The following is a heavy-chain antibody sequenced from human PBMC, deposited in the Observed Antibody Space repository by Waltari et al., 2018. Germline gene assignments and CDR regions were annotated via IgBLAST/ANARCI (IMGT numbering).Heavy chain of an antibody. J-gene: IGHJ4*02. V-gene: IGHV3-7*01. Sequence: EVQLVESGGDLVQPGGSLRLSCAASGFTFSNNWMTWVRQAPGKGLEWVANINQDGSEKYSVESVKGRFTISRDNAKNSLYLQLNSLRADDTAVYYCTRGGDDSSWYWRNWGQGTLVTV. CDR3: TRGGDDSSWYWRN. CDR2: INQDGSEK. CDR1: GFTFSNNW. D-gene: IGHD6-13*01.